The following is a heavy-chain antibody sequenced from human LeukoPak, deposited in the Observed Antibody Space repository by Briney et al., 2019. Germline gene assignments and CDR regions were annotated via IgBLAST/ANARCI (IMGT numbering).Heavy chain of an antibody. J-gene: IGHJ5*02. CDR3: ARGCSSATCYHGIGWFDP. CDR2: ISAYNDNT. D-gene: IGHD2-2*01. CDR1: GYTFTNYG. Sequence: ASVKVSCKASGYTFTNYGFNWVRQAPGQGLEWMGWISAYNDNTNYAQKLQGRVTMTTDTSTSTAYIELRSLRSDDTAVYYCARGCSSATCYHGIGWFDPWGQGTLVTVSS. V-gene: IGHV1-18*01.